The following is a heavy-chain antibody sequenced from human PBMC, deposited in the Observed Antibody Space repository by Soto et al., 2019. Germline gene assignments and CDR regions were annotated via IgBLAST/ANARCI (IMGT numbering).Heavy chain of an antibody. CDR1: GYSFTSYW. V-gene: IGHV5-51*01. CDR3: ATPRDARKYYSGVDV. CDR2: IYPGDSDT. J-gene: IGHJ6*02. Sequence: GESLKISCKGSGYSFTSYWIGWVRQMPGKGLEWMGIIYPGDSDTRYSPSFQGQVTISADKSISTAYLQWSSLKASDTAMYYCATPRDARKYYSGVDVRGQGTTVTVSS. D-gene: IGHD6-6*01.